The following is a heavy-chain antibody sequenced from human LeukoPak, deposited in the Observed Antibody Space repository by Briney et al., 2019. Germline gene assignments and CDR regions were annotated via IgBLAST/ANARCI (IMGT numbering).Heavy chain of an antibody. Sequence: GGSLRLSCAASGFTFSSYEMNWVRQAPGKGLEWISYISSGGGTIHYADSVKGRFTVSRDNAKKSLYLQMNSLRAEDTAVYYCVRDQSIKSYSSGVFDYWGQGTLVTVSS. V-gene: IGHV3-48*03. CDR3: VRDQSIKSYSSGVFDY. J-gene: IGHJ4*02. CDR1: GFTFSSYE. CDR2: ISSGGGTI. D-gene: IGHD5-18*01.